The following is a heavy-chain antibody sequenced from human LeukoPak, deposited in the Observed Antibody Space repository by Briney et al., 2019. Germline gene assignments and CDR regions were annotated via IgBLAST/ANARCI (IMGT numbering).Heavy chain of an antibody. V-gene: IGHV3-74*01. CDR2: INTDGSST. Sequence: GGSLRLSCAASGFTFSTFWMHWVRQAPGKGLVWVSRINTDGSSTIYADSVKGRFTISRDNTNNTLYLQMNSLRAEDTAVYYCARSEYSSTWYGDYYYYYMDVWGKGTTLTVSS. D-gene: IGHD6-13*01. CDR3: ARSEYSSTWYGDYYYYYMDV. J-gene: IGHJ6*03. CDR1: GFTFSTFW.